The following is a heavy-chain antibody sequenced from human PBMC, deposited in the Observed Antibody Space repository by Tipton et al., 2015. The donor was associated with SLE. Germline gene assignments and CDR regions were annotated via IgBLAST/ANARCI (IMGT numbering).Heavy chain of an antibody. D-gene: IGHD6-19*01. CDR1: GGSISSGDYY. J-gene: IGHJ3*02. CDR2: IYYSGST. Sequence: TLSLTCTVSGGSISSGDYYWSWIRQPPGKGLEWIGYIYYSGSTNYNPSLKSRVTISVDTSKNQFSLKLSSVTAADTAVYYCARVGSGWYTSAFDIWGQGTMVTVSS. V-gene: IGHV4-61*08. CDR3: ARVGSGWYTSAFDI.